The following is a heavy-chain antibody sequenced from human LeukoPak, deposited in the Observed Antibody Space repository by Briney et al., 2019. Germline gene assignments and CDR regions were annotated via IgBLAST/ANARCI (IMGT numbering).Heavy chain of an antibody. Sequence: SVKVSCKASGFTFTSAAVQWVRQARGQRLEWIGWIVVGSGNTNYAQKFQERVTITRDMSTSTAYMELSSLRSEDTAVYYCASGVVYYYDSSGPSYYWGQGTLVTVSS. J-gene: IGHJ4*02. CDR1: GFTFTSAA. V-gene: IGHV1-58*01. CDR3: ASGVVYYYDSSGPSYY. D-gene: IGHD3-22*01. CDR2: IVVGSGNT.